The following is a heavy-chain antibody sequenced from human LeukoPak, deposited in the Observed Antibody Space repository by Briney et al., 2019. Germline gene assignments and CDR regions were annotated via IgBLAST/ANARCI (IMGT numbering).Heavy chain of an antibody. Sequence: SETLSLTCAVYGGSFSSYYWSWIRQPPGKGLEWIGYIYYSGSTNYNPSLKSRVTISVDTSKNQFSLKLSSVTAADTAVYYCARGPSSSLLPRPLDTYYFDYWGQGTLVTVSS. V-gene: IGHV4-59*08. J-gene: IGHJ4*02. CDR3: ARGPSSSLLPRPLDTYYFDY. CDR1: GGSFSSYY. CDR2: IYYSGST. D-gene: IGHD6-13*01.